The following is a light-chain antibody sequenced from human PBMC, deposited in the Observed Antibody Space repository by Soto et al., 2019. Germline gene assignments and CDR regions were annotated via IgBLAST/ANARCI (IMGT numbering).Light chain of an antibody. Sequence: EIVLTQSPATLSLSPGERATLSCRASQSVSSYLAWYQQKPGQAPRLLIYDASNRATGSPARFSGGGSGTDFTVTISSLEPEDFAVYYCQQRFNWPRFTFGQGTKLEIK. CDR1: QSVSSY. CDR2: DAS. J-gene: IGKJ2*01. V-gene: IGKV3-11*01. CDR3: QQRFNWPRFT.